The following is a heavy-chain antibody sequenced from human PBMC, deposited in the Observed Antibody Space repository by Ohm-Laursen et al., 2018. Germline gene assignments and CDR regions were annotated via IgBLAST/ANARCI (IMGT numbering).Heavy chain of an antibody. CDR1: GYSISSGYY. J-gene: IGHJ5*02. V-gene: IGHV4-38-2*01. D-gene: IGHD3-22*01. CDR3: ARAGYYDSSGYYYSISNWFDP. Sequence: SETLSLTCVVSGYSISSGYYWGWIRQPPGKGLEWIGSIYHSGSTYYNPSLKSRVTTSVDTSKNQFSLKLSSVTAADTAVYYCARAGYYDSSGYYYSISNWFDPWGQGTLVTVSS. CDR2: IYHSGST.